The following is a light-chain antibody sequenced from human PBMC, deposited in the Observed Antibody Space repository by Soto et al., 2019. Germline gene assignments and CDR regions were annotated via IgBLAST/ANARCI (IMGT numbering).Light chain of an antibody. V-gene: IGKV3-20*01. Sequence: EIVLTPSPGTLSLSPGERATLFCRASQSVSSSNLAWYQQKPGQAPRLLIYGASSRATGIPDRFSGSGSATDFTLTISRLEPEDFAVYYCQQYGSSTLTFGGGTKVDI. CDR3: QQYGSSTLT. CDR1: QSVSSSN. CDR2: GAS. J-gene: IGKJ4*01.